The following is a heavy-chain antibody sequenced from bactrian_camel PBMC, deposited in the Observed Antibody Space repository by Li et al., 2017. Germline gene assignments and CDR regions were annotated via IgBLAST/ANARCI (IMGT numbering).Heavy chain of an antibody. D-gene: IGHD6*01. CDR1: KDAFSSFTC. V-gene: IGHV3S53*01. J-gene: IGHJ4*01. Sequence: VQLVESGGGSVQAGGSLRLSCAASKDAFSSFTCMGWFRQYPGKEREGVAAIYRKDATVYEDSVKGRFTISRDTAKNTIYLQMDSLKPEDSAMYFCATGWGCTERAGINYWGQGTQVTVS. CDR2: IYRKDAT. CDR3: ATGWGCTERAGINY.